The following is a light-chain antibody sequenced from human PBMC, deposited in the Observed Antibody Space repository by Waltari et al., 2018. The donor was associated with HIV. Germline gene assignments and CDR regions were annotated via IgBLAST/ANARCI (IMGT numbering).Light chain of an antibody. CDR1: SSDVADYNY. Sequence: QSALTQPASVSGSPGQSITISCTGHSSDVADYNYSSWYQQHPGKAPKLIIYDVSNRPSGVSNRFSGSKSGNTASLTISGLQTEDEADYYCSSYTSSSTRVFGTGTKVTVL. V-gene: IGLV2-14*01. J-gene: IGLJ1*01. CDR3: SSYTSSSTRV. CDR2: DVS.